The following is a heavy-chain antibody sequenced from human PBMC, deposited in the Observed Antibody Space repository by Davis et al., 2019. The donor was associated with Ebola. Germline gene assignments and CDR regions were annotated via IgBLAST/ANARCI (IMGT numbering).Heavy chain of an antibody. J-gene: IGHJ4*02. V-gene: IGHV3-23*01. CDR2: ISGSGGST. CDR3: AKVAGGWNGKYDY. Sequence: GESLKISCAASGFTFSSHAMSWVRQPPGKGLEWVSAISGSGGSTYYADSVNGRFTISRDNSKNTLNLQMNSLRAEDTAVYYCAKVAGGWNGKYDYWGQGTLVTVSS. D-gene: IGHD1-1*01. CDR1: GFTFSSHA.